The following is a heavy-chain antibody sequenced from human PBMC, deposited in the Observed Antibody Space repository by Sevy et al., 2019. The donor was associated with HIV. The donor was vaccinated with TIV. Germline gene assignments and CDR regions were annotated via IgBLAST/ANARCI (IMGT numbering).Heavy chain of an antibody. CDR1: GGSVSSGGFY. CDR2: VYDTGST. Sequence: SETLSLTCTVSGGSVSSGGFYWTWIRQPPGKGLEWIGYVYDTGSTNYNPSLRSRVTISEDTSNNQFSLKLTTVTAAAAAVYDCASLWVVRGEDNYYGMDVWGQGTMVTVSS. V-gene: IGHV4-61*08. D-gene: IGHD3-10*01. J-gene: IGHJ6*02. CDR3: ASLWVVRGEDNYYGMDV.